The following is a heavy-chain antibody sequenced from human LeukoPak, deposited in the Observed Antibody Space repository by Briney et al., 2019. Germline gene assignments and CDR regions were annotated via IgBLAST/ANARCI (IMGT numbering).Heavy chain of an antibody. CDR2: ISSSTSTM. J-gene: IGHJ4*02. CDR1: GFTFSSYS. CDR3: AREDGSGSYSDY. V-gene: IGHV3-48*04. D-gene: IGHD3-10*01. Sequence: GGSLRLSCAASGFTFSSYSMNWVRQAPGKGLEWVSYISSSTSTMYYADSVKGRFTISRDNAKNSLYLQINSLRAEVTAVYYCAREDGSGSYSDYWGQGTLVTVSS.